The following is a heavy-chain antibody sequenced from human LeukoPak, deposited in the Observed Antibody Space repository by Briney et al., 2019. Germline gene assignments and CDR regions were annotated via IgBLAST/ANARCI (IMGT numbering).Heavy chain of an antibody. J-gene: IGHJ4*02. CDR3: AGGARGGELERFDY. CDR2: IRYDGTNK. D-gene: IGHD1-26*01. Sequence: GGSLRLSCAASGFTFTSYGMHWVRQAPGKGLEWVAFIRYDGTNKYYADSVKGRFTISRDNSKNTLYLQMNSLRAEDTAVYYCAGGARGGELERFDYGGQGTLVTVSS. V-gene: IGHV3-30*02. CDR1: GFTFTSYG.